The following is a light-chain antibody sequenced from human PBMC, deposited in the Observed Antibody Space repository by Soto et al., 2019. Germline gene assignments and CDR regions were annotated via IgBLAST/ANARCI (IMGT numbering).Light chain of an antibody. V-gene: IGKV3-15*01. CDR2: DAS. J-gene: IGKJ1*01. CDR1: QSVSSN. CDR3: QQYNKWRT. Sequence: EIVMTQSPATLSVSPGERATLSCRASQSVSSNLAWYQQKPGQAPRLLIYDASTRASGIPARFSGSGSGTELTLTISSLQSEDFALYYCQQYNKWRTFGQGTKVEIK.